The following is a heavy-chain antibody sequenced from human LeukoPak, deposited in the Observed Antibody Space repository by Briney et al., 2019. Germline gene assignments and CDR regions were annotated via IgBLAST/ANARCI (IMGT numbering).Heavy chain of an antibody. Sequence: GGSLRLSCAASGFTFSDYYMSWIRQTPGKGLEWISYIGSSGSAMFYADSVKGRFTISRDNAKNSLYLQMNSLRAEDTAVYYCASSGSYDDYWGQGTLVTVSS. J-gene: IGHJ4*02. D-gene: IGHD1-26*01. CDR1: GFTFSDYY. V-gene: IGHV3-11*04. CDR3: ASSGSYDDY. CDR2: IGSSGSAM.